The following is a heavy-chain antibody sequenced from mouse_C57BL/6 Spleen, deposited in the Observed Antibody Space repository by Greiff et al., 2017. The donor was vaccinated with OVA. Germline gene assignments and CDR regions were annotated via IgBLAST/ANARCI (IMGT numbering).Heavy chain of an antibody. V-gene: IGHV5-9-1*02. Sequence: EVNVVESGEGLVKPGGSLKLSCAASGFTFSSYAMSWVRQTPEKRLEWVAYISSGGDYIYYADTVKGRFTISRDNARNTLYLQMSSLKSEDTAMYYCTRGPTTAFDDWGQGTTLTVSS. J-gene: IGHJ2*01. CDR2: ISSGGDYI. D-gene: IGHD1-2*01. CDR3: TRGPTTAFDD. CDR1: GFTFSSYA.